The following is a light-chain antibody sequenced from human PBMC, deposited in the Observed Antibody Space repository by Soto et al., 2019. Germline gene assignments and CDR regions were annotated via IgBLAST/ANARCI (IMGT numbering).Light chain of an antibody. J-gene: IGLJ3*02. CDR1: SSDVGGYNY. V-gene: IGLV2-8*01. Sequence: QSALTQPPSASGSPGQSVTISCTGTSSDVGGYNYVSWYQQYPGRAPKLMIYEVTKRPSGVPDRFSGSKSGNTASLTVSGLXAXDEADYYCSSYAASNNFXFVFGG. CDR2: EVT. CDR3: SSYAASNNFXFV.